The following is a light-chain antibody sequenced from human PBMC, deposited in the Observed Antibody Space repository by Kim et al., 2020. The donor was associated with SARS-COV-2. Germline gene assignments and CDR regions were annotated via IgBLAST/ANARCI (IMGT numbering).Light chain of an antibody. CDR3: QQYGLFPYT. CDR1: QDISNF. Sequence: SASVGDSVTITCRASQDISNFLAWFQQRPGRAPKTLIYSASELQDGVPPKFSASGSGTDFTLTISSLQPEDFATYSCQQYGLFPYTFGQGTKLEI. CDR2: SAS. V-gene: IGKV1-16*02. J-gene: IGKJ2*01.